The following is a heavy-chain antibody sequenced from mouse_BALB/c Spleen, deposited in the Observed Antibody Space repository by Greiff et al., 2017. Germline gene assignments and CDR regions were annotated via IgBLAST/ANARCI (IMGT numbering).Heavy chain of an antibody. CDR1: GYTFTSYT. Sequence: QVQLKESAAELARPGASVKMSCKASGYTFTSYTMHWVKQRPGQGLEWIGYINPSSGYTEYNQKFKDKTTLTADKSSSTAYMQLSSLTSEDSAVYYCARSDYGSSYYAMDYWGQGTSVTVSS. CDR2: INPSSGYT. CDR3: ARSDYGSSYYAMDY. J-gene: IGHJ4*01. V-gene: IGHV1-4*02. D-gene: IGHD1-1*01.